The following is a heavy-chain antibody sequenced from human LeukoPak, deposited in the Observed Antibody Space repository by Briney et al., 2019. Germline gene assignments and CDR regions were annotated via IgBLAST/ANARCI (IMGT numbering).Heavy chain of an antibody. Sequence: GASVKVSCKASGFTFTSSAMQWVRQARGQRLEWIGWIVVGSGNTNYAQKFQERVTITRDMSTSTAYMELSSLRSEDTAVYYCAAGLDSGYDFGALDYFDYWGQGTLVTVSS. CDR1: GFTFTSSA. D-gene: IGHD5-12*01. CDR3: AAGLDSGYDFGALDYFDY. CDR2: IVVGSGNT. J-gene: IGHJ4*02. V-gene: IGHV1-58*02.